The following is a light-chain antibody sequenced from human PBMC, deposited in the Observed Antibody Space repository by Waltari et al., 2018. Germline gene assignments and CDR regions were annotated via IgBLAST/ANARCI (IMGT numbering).Light chain of an antibody. V-gene: IGKV1-5*03. CDR2: KAS. CDR3: QQYNTY. J-gene: IGKJ2*01. Sequence: DIQMTQSPSNLSASVGGRVTITCRASPSISAWLAWYEQKPGKAAKLLIYKASNLQSGVPSRFSSSGSCTEFTLTISSQHPDDFATYYCQQYNTYFGQGTKLEIK. CDR1: PSISAW.